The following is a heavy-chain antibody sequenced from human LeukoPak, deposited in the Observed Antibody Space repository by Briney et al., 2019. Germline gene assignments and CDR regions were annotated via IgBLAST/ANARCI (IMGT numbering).Heavy chain of an antibody. CDR2: INPSGGST. CDR3: ARDICGGDCYQDGLYYYGMDV. CDR1: GYTFTSYY. V-gene: IGHV1-46*01. D-gene: IGHD2-21*02. J-gene: IGHJ6*02. Sequence: ASVKASCKASGYTFTSYYMHWVRQAPGQGLEWMGIINPSGGSTSYAQKFQGRVTMTRDTSTSTVYMELSSLRSEDTAVYYCARDICGGDCYQDGLYYYGMDVWGQGTTVTVSS.